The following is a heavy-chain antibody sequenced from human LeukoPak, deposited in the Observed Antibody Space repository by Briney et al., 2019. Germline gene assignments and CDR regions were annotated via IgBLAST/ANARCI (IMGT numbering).Heavy chain of an antibody. V-gene: IGHV4-59*01. CDR3: ARGGPNWFDP. CDR2: IYYSGST. Sequence: PSETLSLTCTVSGGSISSYYWSWIRQPPGKGLEWIGYIYYSGSTSYNPSLKSRVTISVDTSKNQFSLKLSSVTAADTAVYYCARGGPNWFDPWGQGTLVTVSS. J-gene: IGHJ5*02. CDR1: GGSISSYY.